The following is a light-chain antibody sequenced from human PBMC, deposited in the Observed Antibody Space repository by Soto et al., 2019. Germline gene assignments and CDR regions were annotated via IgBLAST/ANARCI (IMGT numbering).Light chain of an antibody. CDR3: QQYGVSPLT. V-gene: IGKV3-20*01. CDR1: QSVNGNY. CDR2: GAY. J-gene: IGKJ4*01. Sequence: DTVLTQSPGTLSLSPGETATLSCGASQSVNGNYLAWYQQKPGQTPRLLIYGAYSRATGIPDRFSGSGSGTDFTLTITRLEPEDFAVYYCQQYGVSPLTFGGGTKVESK.